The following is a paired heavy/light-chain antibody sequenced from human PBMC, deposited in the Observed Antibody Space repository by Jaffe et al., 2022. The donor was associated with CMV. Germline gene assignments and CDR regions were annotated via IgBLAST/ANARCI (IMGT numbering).Heavy chain of an antibody. CDR2: IYYTGST. D-gene: IGHD3-22*01. V-gene: IGHV4-59*01. J-gene: IGHJ3*02. Sequence: QVQLQESGPGLVKPSETLSLTCTVSGGSIRSYYWSWIRQPPGKGLEWVGYIYYTGSTNYMPSLKSRVTISLDTSKNQFSLRLRSMISADTAVYYCARSDDTRGPGAFDIWGLGTMVTVSS. CDR3: ARSDDTRGPGAFDI. CDR1: GGSIRSYY.
Light chain of an antibody. CDR2: KVS. J-gene: IGKJ1*01. Sequence: DTQMTQSPSTLSASVGDIVTITCRASESISTWLAWYQQKPGKAPKLLIHKVSSLESGVSSRFSGSGSGTEFTLTISSLQPDDSATYYCQQYNNYWTFGQGTKVEIK. CDR1: ESISTW. CDR3: QQYNNYWT. V-gene: IGKV1-5*03.